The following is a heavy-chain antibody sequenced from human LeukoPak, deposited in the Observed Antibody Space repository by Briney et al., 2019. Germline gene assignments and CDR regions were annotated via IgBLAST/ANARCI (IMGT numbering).Heavy chain of an antibody. CDR2: FDPKYGEK. Sequence: ASVKVSCKISGDTLSQLTIHWVRQAPGEGLEKMGRFDPKYGEKVFAQTFQGRVTMTGDTSTNTAYMELSSLRSEDTAVYYCATGIMIPAGFDYWGQGTLVTVSS. CDR3: ATGIMIPAGFDY. J-gene: IGHJ4*02. CDR1: GDTLSQLT. D-gene: IGHD3-16*01. V-gene: IGHV1-24*01.